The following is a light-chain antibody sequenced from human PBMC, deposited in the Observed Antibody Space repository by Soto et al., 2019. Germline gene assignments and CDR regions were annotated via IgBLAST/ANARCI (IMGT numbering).Light chain of an antibody. CDR3: AAWDDSLVV. J-gene: IGLJ2*01. CDR1: SSNIGSAY. V-gene: IGLV1-47*01. Sequence: QSVLTQPPSASGTPGQTVTISCSGSSSNIGSAYISWYQHLPGTAPNLLIYRNNQRPSGVPDRFSASKSGTSASLAISGLRSEDDADYYCAAWDDSLVVFGGGTKLTVL. CDR2: RNN.